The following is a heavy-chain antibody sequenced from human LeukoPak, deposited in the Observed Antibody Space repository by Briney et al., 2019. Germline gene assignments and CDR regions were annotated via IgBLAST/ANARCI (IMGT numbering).Heavy chain of an antibody. CDR1: GFTFSSYS. Sequence: GGSLRLSCAASGFTFSSYSMNWVRQAPGKGLEWVSYISSSSSTIYYADSVKDRFTISRDNAKNSLYLQMNSLRAEDTAVYYCARGGFDRRITIFGVVGETHYAFDIWGQGTMVTVSS. V-gene: IGHV3-48*01. CDR3: ARGGFDRRITIFGVVGETHYAFDI. D-gene: IGHD3-3*01. J-gene: IGHJ3*02. CDR2: ISSSSSTI.